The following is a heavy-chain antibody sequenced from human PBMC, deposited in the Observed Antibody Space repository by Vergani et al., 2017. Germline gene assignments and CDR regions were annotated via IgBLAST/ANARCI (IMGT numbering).Heavy chain of an antibody. J-gene: IGHJ4*02. CDR3: AREPSTTYYYDSSGYYG. Sequence: EVQLVQSGAEVKKPGESLKISCKGSGYSFTSYWIGWVRQMPGKGLEWMGIIYPGDSDTRYSPSFQGQVTISADKSISTAYLQWSSRKASDTSMYYCAREPSTTYYYDSSGYYGWGQGTLVTVSS. V-gene: IGHV5-51*03. CDR2: IYPGDSDT. CDR1: GYSFTSYW. D-gene: IGHD3-22*01.